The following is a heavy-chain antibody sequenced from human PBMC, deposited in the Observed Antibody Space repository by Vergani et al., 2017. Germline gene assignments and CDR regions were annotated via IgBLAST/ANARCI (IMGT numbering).Heavy chain of an antibody. CDR1: GFTVSSNY. J-gene: IGHJ4*02. V-gene: IGHV3-53*01. CDR2: IYSGGST. Sequence: EVQLVESGGGLIQPGGSLRLSCAASGFTVSSNYMSWVRQAPGKGLEWVSVIYSGGSTYYADSVKGRFTISRDNSKNTLYPQMNSLRAEDTAVYYCARASPKITIFGVVNPFDYWGQGTLVTVSS. D-gene: IGHD3-3*01. CDR3: ARASPKITIFGVVNPFDY.